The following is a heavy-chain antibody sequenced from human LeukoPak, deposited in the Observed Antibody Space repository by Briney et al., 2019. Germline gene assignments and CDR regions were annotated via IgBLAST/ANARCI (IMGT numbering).Heavy chain of an antibody. V-gene: IGHV3-48*01. Sequence: PGGSLRLTCTASGFTFSSYSMNWVRQAPGKGLEWVSYISSSSSTIYYADSVKDRFTVSRDNVQNSLYLQMNSLRAEDTAVYHCARDPRGSGSYYVSAFDILGQGTVVTVSS. CDR3: ARDPRGSGSYYVSAFDI. D-gene: IGHD3-10*01. CDR1: GFTFSSYS. CDR2: ISSSSSTI. J-gene: IGHJ3*02.